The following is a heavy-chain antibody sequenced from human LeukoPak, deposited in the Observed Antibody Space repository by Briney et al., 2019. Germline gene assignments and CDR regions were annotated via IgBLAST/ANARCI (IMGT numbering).Heavy chain of an antibody. CDR1: GFTFDSYW. Sequence: GGSLRLSCAASGFTFDSYWMNWVRQAPEKGLEWVANIKHDGSEKYYVDSVKGRFTISRDNAKNSLYLQMNSLRVEDTAVYYCASDGERDLPLHYWGQGTLVTVSS. CDR3: ASDGERDLPLHY. D-gene: IGHD3-10*01. V-gene: IGHV3-7*01. J-gene: IGHJ4*02. CDR2: IKHDGSEK.